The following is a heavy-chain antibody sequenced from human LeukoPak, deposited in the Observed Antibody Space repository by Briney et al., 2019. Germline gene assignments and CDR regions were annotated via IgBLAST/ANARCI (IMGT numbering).Heavy chain of an antibody. J-gene: IGHJ4*02. CDR3: ARGRPHGNDY. D-gene: IGHD4-23*01. CDR2: ISSNGGST. CDR1: GFTFSSYA. Sequence: GGSLRPSCSASGFTFSSYAMHWVRQAPGKGLEYVSAISSNGGSTYYADSVKGRFTISRDNSKNTLYLQMSSLRAEDTAVYYCARGRPHGNDYWGQGTLVTVSS. V-gene: IGHV3-64D*06.